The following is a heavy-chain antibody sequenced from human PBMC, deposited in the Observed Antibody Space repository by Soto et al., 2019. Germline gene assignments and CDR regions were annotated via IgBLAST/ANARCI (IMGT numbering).Heavy chain of an antibody. D-gene: IGHD3-3*01. CDR2: IKQDGSEK. V-gene: IGHV3-7*04. CDR3: ARGALTYYDFWSGYYTRGRYYYYYGMDV. CDR1: GFTFSSYW. Sequence: GGSLRLSCAASGFTFSSYWMSWVRQAPGKGLEWVANIKQDGSEKYYVDSVKGRFTISRDNAKNSLYLQMNSLRAEGTAVYYCARGALTYYDFWSGYYTRGRYYYYYGMDVWGQGTTVTVSS. J-gene: IGHJ6*02.